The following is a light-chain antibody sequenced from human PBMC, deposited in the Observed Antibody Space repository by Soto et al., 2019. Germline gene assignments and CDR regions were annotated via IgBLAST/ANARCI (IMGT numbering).Light chain of an antibody. CDR1: QSISSY. CDR3: QQSYNTPYT. V-gene: IGKV1-39*01. J-gene: IGKJ2*01. CDR2: GAP. Sequence: DIQMTQSPSSLSASVGDRVTITCRASQSISSYLNWYQQKPGKAPKLLIYGAPTLQSGVPPRFSGSGSGTDFTLTISNLQPEDFATYYCQQSYNTPYTFGQGTKLEIK.